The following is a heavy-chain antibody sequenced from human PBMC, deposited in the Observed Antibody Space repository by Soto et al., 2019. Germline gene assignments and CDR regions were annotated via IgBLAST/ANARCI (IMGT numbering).Heavy chain of an antibody. Sequence: PSVTLSLTCAVSGGTISSSSYYWGWNSQPPGKWLGWIGSNYDSGSSYFNPSLKNRVTIFVDTSKSQFSLKTASVTAADAAVYYWARQWYYGSGSYHWGQGTLVTVS. CDR2: NYDSGSS. CDR3: ARQWYYGSGSYH. V-gene: IGHV4-39*01. CDR1: GGTISSSSYY. D-gene: IGHD3-10*01. J-gene: IGHJ4*01.